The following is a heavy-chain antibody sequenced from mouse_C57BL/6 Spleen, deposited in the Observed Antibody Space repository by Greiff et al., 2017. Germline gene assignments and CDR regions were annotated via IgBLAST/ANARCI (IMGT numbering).Heavy chain of an antibody. J-gene: IGHJ2*01. CDR2: IYPSDSET. CDR3: ARLLGFDY. V-gene: IGHV1-61*01. D-gene: IGHD4-1*01. CDR1: GYTFTSYW. Sequence: QVQLQQPGAELVRPGSSVKLSCKASGYTFTSYWMDWVKQRPGQGLEWIGNIYPSDSETHYTQQLQDKATLTVDTSSSTAYMQLSSLTSEDSAVYYCARLLGFDYWGQGTTLTVSS.